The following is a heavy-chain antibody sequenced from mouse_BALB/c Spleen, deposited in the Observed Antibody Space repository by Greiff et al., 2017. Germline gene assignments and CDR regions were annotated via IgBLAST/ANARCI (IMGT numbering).Heavy chain of an antibody. CDR1: GYAFTSYN. CDR2: IDPYNGGT. Sequence: LVESGPELVKPGASVKVSCKASGYAFTSYNMYWVKQSHGKSLEWIGYIDPYNGGTSYNQKFKGKATLTVDKSSSTAYMHLNSLTSEDSAVYYCARSGGSSPFAYWGQGTLVTVSA. CDR3: ARSGGSSPFAY. J-gene: IGHJ3*01. D-gene: IGHD1-1*01. V-gene: IGHV1S135*01.